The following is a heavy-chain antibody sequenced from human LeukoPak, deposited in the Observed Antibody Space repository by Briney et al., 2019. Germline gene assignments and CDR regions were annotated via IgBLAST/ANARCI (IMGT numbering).Heavy chain of an antibody. V-gene: IGHV3-53*01. CDR1: GFTVSSNY. CDR3: ARSLTTRLRLGELSAFDY. D-gene: IGHD3-16*02. Sequence: GGSLRLSCAASGFTVSSNYMSWVRQAPGKGLEWVSVIYSGGSTYYAASVKCRFTISRDNSKNTLYLQMNSLRAEDTAVYYCARSLTTRLRLGELSAFDYWGQGTLVTVSS. CDR2: IYSGGST. J-gene: IGHJ4*02.